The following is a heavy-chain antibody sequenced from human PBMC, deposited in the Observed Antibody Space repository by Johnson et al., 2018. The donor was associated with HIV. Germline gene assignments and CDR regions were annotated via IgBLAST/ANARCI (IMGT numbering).Heavy chain of an antibody. J-gene: IGHJ3*02. Sequence: MQLVESGGGVVQPGRSLRLSCAASGFTFSSYWMSWVRQAPGNGLEWVANIKQDGSEKYYVDSVKGRFTISRDNVKKSLYLQMNSLRAEDTAVYYCARDWDYVHAPPAGPFDIWGQGTMVTVSS. CDR3: ARDWDYVHAPPAGPFDI. V-gene: IGHV3-7*04. D-gene: IGHD4-17*01. CDR2: IKQDGSEK. CDR1: GFTFSSYW.